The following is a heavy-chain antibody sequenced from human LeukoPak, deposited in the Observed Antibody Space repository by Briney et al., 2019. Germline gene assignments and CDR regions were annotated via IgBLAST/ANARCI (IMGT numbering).Heavy chain of an antibody. CDR1: GYSFTRNY. V-gene: IGHV1-2*02. D-gene: IGHD5-24*01. CDR3: AREVGGEVGDGCSYFDY. J-gene: IGHJ4*02. Sequence: ASVKVSCKASGYSFTRNYIHWVRQAPGQGLEWMGWINTNGGNTNYAQKFQDRVTLTRDMSLNTAHMQLSRLGSGDTAVYYCAREVGGEVGDGCSYFDYWGQGTLVTVSS. CDR2: INTNGGNT.